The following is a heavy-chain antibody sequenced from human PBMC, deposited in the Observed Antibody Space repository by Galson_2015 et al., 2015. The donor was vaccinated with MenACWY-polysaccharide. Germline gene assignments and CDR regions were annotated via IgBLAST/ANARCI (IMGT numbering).Heavy chain of an antibody. CDR2: IKPDGSEK. V-gene: IGHV3-7*01. J-gene: IGHJ4*02. Sequence: SLRLSCAASGLTFSSSWMNWVRRAPGKGLEWVASIKPDGSEKYYVDSVKGRFSISRDNAKNSLYLQMNSLRAEDTAVYYCANWRWLPHWGQGTLVTVSS. CDR1: GLTFSSSW. CDR3: ANWRWLPH. D-gene: IGHD5-24*01.